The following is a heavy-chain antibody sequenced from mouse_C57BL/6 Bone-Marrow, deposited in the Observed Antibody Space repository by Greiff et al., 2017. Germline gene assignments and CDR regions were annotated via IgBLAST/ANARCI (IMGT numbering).Heavy chain of an antibody. J-gene: IGHJ2*01. CDR3: ARVGGFDY. D-gene: IGHD1-1*01. Sequence: SVKGRFTISRDNAKNTLYLQMSSLKSEDTAMYYCARVGGFDYWGQGTTLTVSS. V-gene: IGHV5-6*01.